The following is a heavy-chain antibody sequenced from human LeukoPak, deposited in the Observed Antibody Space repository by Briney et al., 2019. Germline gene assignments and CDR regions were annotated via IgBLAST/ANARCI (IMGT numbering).Heavy chain of an antibody. D-gene: IGHD4-17*01. V-gene: IGHV3-23*01. Sequence: GGSLRLSCAASGFTFSSYAMSWVRQAPGKGLEWVSAISGSGGSAYYADSVKGRFTISRDNSKNTLYLQMNSLRAEDTAVYYCAKWDYGDNAFDIWGQGTMVTVSS. CDR2: ISGSGGSA. CDR3: AKWDYGDNAFDI. CDR1: GFTFSSYA. J-gene: IGHJ3*02.